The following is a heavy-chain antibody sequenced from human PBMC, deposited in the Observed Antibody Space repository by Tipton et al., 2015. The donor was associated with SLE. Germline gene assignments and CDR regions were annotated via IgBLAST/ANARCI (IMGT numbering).Heavy chain of an antibody. J-gene: IGHJ4*02. V-gene: IGHV4-59*11. CDR1: GDSISSHY. CDR3: ARGLRADRSSHFDY. Sequence: TLSLTCTVSGDSISSHYWSWIRQSPGRGLEWIGYIHYTGSTDYNPPLRSRVTISADASKNQFSLKLSSVTAADTAVYYCARGLRADRSSHFDYWGQGTLATVSS. D-gene: IGHD3-22*01. CDR2: IHYTGST.